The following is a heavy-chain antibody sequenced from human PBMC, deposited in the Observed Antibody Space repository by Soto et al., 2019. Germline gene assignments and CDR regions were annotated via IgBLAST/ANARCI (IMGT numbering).Heavy chain of an antibody. CDR2: IYTSGST. CDR1: GGSISSYY. D-gene: IGHD3-3*01. J-gene: IGHJ4*02. Sequence: QVQLQESGPGLVKPSETLSLTCTVSGGSISSYYWSWIRQPAGKGLEWIGRIYTSGSTNYNPSLKSRVTMSVDPSKSRFSLKLSSVTAADTAGYYCASEDYDFWSGYYTGFDYWGKGTLVTVSS. V-gene: IGHV4-4*07. CDR3: ASEDYDFWSGYYTGFDY.